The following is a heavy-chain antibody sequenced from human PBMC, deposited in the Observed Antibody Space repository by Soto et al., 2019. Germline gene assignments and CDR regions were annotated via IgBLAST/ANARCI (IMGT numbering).Heavy chain of an antibody. CDR2: LSAGGGST. CDR3: AHPRGYGVFDAYDI. J-gene: IGHJ3*02. CDR1: GFTFSTYA. D-gene: IGHD4-17*01. Sequence: HPVGSLRLSCAASGFTFSTYAMSWVRQAPGKGLEWVSALSAGGGSTYYADSVKGRFTISRDNSMNALYLQMNTLRIEDTAVYYCAHPRGYGVFDAYDIWGQGTMVTVSS. V-gene: IGHV3-23*01.